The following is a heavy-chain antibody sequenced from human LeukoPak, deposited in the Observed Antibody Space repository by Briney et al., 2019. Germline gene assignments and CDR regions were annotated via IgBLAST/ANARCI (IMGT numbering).Heavy chain of an antibody. CDR1: GFIFSNYA. V-gene: IGHV3-23*01. D-gene: IGHD3-22*01. CDR3: AKTGGHYYDSSASYYPDY. J-gene: IGHJ4*02. Sequence: QPGGSLRLSCAASGFIFSNYAMSWVRQAPGKGLEWASAIGGSGGSTFYADSVKGRFTISRDNSRKTLYLQMNSLRAEDTAVYYCAKTGGHYYDSSASYYPDYWGQGTLVTVSS. CDR2: IGGSGGST.